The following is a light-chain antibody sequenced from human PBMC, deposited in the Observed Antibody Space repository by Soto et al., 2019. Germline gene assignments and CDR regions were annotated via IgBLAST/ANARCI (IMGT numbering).Light chain of an antibody. J-gene: IGKJ1*01. CDR3: HQTYITPWM. Sequence: DIQMTQSPSSLSASVGDRVSITCRSSQSISTYLNWYQQKPGKAPKLLIYAASSLESGVPSRFTGSGSGTDFTLTISSLQPEDFETYFCHQTYITPWMFGQGTKVDIK. CDR1: QSISTY. V-gene: IGKV1-39*01. CDR2: AAS.